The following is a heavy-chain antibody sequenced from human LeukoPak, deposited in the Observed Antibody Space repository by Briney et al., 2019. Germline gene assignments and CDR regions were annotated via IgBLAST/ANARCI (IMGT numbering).Heavy chain of an antibody. CDR1: GGSISSGDYY. J-gene: IGHJ6*02. D-gene: IGHD2-21*02. V-gene: IGHV4-30-4*01. Sequence: SETLSLTCTVSGGSISSGDYYWSWIRQPPGKGLEWIGYIYYSGSTYYNPSLKSRVTISVDTSKNQFSLKLSSVTAADTAVYYCARALGDPTLYGMDVWGQGTTVTVSS. CDR2: IYYSGST. CDR3: ARALGDPTLYGMDV.